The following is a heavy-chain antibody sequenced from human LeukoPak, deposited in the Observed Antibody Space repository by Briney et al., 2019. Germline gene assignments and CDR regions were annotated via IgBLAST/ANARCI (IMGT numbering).Heavy chain of an antibody. Sequence: ASVKVSCKASGYTFTSYGITWVRQAPGQGLEWMGWLSAYSGSTNSAQKLQGRGTMTTDTSTSTAYMELRSLRSDDTAVYYCARAKGGTTSAFDIWGRGTMVTVSS. CDR3: ARAKGGTTSAFDI. CDR1: GYTFTSYG. D-gene: IGHD2/OR15-2a*01. V-gene: IGHV1-18*01. J-gene: IGHJ3*02. CDR2: LSAYSGST.